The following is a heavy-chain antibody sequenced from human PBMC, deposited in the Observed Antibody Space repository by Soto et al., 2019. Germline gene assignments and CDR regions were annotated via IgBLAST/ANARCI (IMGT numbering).Heavy chain of an antibody. J-gene: IGHJ6*02. CDR2: ISYDGSTK. Sequence: QVQLVESGGGVVQPGRSLSLSCAASGFTFSSYAMHWVRQAPGKGLEGVAVISYDGSTKYYADSVQGRFTISRDNSKNTQNMQMNSLRADDTAVYYNARKTGSGSYLYYDNCRMDVWGQGTTVTVS. CDR3: ARKTGSGSYLYYDNCRMDV. V-gene: IGHV3-30-3*01. CDR1: GFTFSSYA. D-gene: IGHD3-10*01.